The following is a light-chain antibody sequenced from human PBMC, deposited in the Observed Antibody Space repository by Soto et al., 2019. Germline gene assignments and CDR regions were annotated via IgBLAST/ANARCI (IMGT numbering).Light chain of an antibody. J-gene: IGLJ1*01. V-gene: IGLV2-14*03. CDR3: SSYTNTSTLV. CDR2: EVS. CDR1: SSDLGAYKY. Sequence: QSVLTQHASVSGSPGQSITISCAGTSSDLGAYKYVSRYQQHLDKAPKLILYEVSRRPSAVSNRFSGSKSANTASLTISGLLAEDEADYSCSSYTNTSTLVFGTGTKVTVL.